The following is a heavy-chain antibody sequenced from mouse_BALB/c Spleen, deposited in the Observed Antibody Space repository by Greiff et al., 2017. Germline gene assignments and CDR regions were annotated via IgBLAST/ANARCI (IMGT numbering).Heavy chain of an antibody. CDR3: ARFDGYRVYFDV. Sequence: VQLQQPGAELVRPGASVKVSCKASGYAFTSYWMNWVKQRPGQGLEWIGMIHPSDSETRLNQKFKDKATLTVDKSSSTAYMQLSSQTSEDSAVYCCARFDGYRVYFDVWGAGTTVTVSS. CDR2: IHPSDSET. V-gene: IGHV1-74*01. CDR1: GYAFTSYW. D-gene: IGHD2-3*01. J-gene: IGHJ1*01.